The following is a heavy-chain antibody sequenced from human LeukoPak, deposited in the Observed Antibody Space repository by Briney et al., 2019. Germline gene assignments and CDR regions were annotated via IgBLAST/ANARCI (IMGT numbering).Heavy chain of an antibody. D-gene: IGHD5-24*01. CDR2: INPNSGGT. Sequence: GASVKVSCKASGYTFTGYYMHWVRQAPGQGLEWMGWINPNSGGTNYAQKFQGRVTMTRDTSISSAYMELSRLRSDDTAVYYCARGEGWLQLENFDCWGQGTLVTVSS. CDR3: ARGEGWLQLENFDC. V-gene: IGHV1-2*02. J-gene: IGHJ4*02. CDR1: GYTFTGYY.